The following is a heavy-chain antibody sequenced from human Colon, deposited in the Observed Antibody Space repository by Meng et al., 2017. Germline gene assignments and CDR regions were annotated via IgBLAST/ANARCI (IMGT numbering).Heavy chain of an antibody. D-gene: IGHD3-10*01. Sequence: GESLKISCAASGFTFSSYGMHWVRQAPGKGLEWVAVIWYDGSNKYYADFVKGRFTISRDNSKNTLYLQMNSLRAEDTAVYYCARDLSHGSGSYSAFDIWGQGTMVAVSS. CDR1: GFTFSSYG. CDR3: ARDLSHGSGSYSAFDI. CDR2: IWYDGSNK. V-gene: IGHV3-33*01. J-gene: IGHJ3*02.